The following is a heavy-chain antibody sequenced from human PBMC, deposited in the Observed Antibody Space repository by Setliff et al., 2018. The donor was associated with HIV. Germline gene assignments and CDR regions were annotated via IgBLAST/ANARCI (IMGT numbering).Heavy chain of an antibody. D-gene: IGHD3-16*01. CDR3: ARDQGAFFECFDY. Sequence: SVKVSCKAPGATFANFALNWVRQAPGQGPEWMGGIVPRDAITKYAPKFQGRLTITADKSTNTVYMELSSLRSDDTAVYFCARDQGAFFECFDYWGQGGLVTVSS. V-gene: IGHV1-69*10. CDR1: GATFANFA. CDR2: IVPRDAIT. J-gene: IGHJ4*02.